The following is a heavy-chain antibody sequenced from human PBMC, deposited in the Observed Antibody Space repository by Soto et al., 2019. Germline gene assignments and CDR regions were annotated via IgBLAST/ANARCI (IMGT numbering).Heavy chain of an antibody. D-gene: IGHD3-3*02. CDR1: GFTFSSYA. CDR3: ARDRARFHFWSGYYDFDY. CDR2: ISYDGSNK. V-gene: IGHV3-30-3*01. Sequence: PXGSLRLSCAASGFTFSSYAMHWVRQAPGKGLEWVAVISYDGSNKYYADSVKGRFTISRDDSKNTLYLQMNSLRAEDTAVYYCARDRARFHFWSGYYDFDYSGQGTLVTVSS. J-gene: IGHJ4*02.